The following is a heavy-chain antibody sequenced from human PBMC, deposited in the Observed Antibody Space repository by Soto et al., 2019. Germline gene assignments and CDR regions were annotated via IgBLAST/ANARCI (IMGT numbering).Heavy chain of an antibody. J-gene: IGHJ6*02. D-gene: IGHD2-15*01. CDR1: GLTVSGKKY. Sequence: GGSLRLSCVASGLTVSGKKYVAWVRQAPGKGPEWVANIKQDGSEKYYVDSVKGRFTISRDNAKNSLYLQMNSLRAEDTAVYYCARDFCGGSCYYYYYGMDVWGQGTTVTVSS. CDR2: IKQDGSEK. CDR3: ARDFCGGSCYYYYYGMDV. V-gene: IGHV3-7*01.